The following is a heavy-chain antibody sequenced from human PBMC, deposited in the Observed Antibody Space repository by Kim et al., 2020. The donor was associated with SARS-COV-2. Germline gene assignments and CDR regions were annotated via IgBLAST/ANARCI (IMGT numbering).Heavy chain of an antibody. D-gene: IGHD5-12*01. J-gene: IGHJ4*02. CDR1: GFTFSTYA. CDR2: ISDSGVST. V-gene: IGHV3-23*01. CDR3: AKGARGSGYCQSDY. Sequence: GGSLRLSCAASGFTFSTYAMTWVRQAPGKGLEWVSLISDSGVSTYYADSVKGRFTISRDNSKNKMYLQMNSLRAEDTAVYYCAKGARGSGYCQSDYWGQGTLVTVSS.